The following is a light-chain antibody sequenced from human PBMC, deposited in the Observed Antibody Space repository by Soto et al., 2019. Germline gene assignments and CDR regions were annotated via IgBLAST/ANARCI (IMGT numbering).Light chain of an antibody. J-gene: IGLJ1*01. Sequence: QSVLTQPPSASGTPGQRVTISCSGGSSNIGRHTVNWYQQLPGTAPKLLIQSSDKRPSGVPDRFSGSTSGTSGSLAISGLQSDDEAEHYCAAWDDSLNGHVFRTGTQVTVL. V-gene: IGLV1-44*01. CDR2: SSD. CDR3: AAWDDSLNGHV. CDR1: SSNIGRHT.